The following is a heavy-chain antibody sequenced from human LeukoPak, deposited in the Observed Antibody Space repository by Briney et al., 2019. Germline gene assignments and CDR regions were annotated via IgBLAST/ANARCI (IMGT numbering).Heavy chain of an antibody. V-gene: IGHV3-21*01. D-gene: IGHD3-10*01. CDR2: ISSSSSYI. J-gene: IGHJ4*02. CDR1: RFTFSDHY. Sequence: GGSLRLSCAATRFTFSDHYMDWVRQAPGKGLEWVSSISSSSSYIYYADSVKGRFTISRDNAKDSLYLQMNSLRGEDTALYYCARMRFGELWGGFDYWGQGSLVSVSS. CDR3: ARMRFGELWGGFDY.